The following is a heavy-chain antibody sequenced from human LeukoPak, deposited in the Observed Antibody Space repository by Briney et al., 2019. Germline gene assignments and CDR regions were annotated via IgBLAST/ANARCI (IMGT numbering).Heavy chain of an antibody. V-gene: IGHV3-74*01. D-gene: IGHD2-21*01. CDR1: GFTFTSYW. CDR2: INSDGGTT. Sequence: PGGSLRLSCAASGFTFTSYWMHWVRQAPGKGLVWVSHINSDGGTTSFADSVKGRFTISRDNAKNTVDLQMNSLRADDTAVYYCARGGVECFDIWGPGAMVTVSS. J-gene: IGHJ3*02. CDR3: ARGGVECFDI.